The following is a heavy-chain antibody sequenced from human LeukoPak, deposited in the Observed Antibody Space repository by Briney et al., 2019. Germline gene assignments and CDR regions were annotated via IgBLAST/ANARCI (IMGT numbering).Heavy chain of an antibody. D-gene: IGHD6-19*01. J-gene: IGHJ5*02. CDR2: INPNSGGT. V-gene: IGHV1-2*02. Sequence: ASVKVSCKASGYTFTGYYMHWVRQAPGQGLEWMGWINPNSGGTNYAQKFQGRVTMTRDTSISTAYMERSRLRSDDTAVYYCARDPAVAGTISGWFDPWGQGTLVTVSS. CDR3: ARDPAVAGTISGWFDP. CDR1: GYTFTGYY.